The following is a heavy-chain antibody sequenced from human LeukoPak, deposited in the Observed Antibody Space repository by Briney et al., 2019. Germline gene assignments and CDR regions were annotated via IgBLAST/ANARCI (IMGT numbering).Heavy chain of an antibody. CDR1: GYTFTSYD. CDR2: MNPNSGNT. J-gene: IGHJ5*02. Sequence: ASVKVSCKASGYTFTSYDINWVRQATGQGLEWMGWMNPNSGNTGYAQKFQGRVTMTRNTSISTAYMELSSLRSEDTAMYYCARGVVGASSSWFDPWGQGALVTVSS. V-gene: IGHV1-8*01. D-gene: IGHD1-26*01. CDR3: ARGVVGASSSWFDP.